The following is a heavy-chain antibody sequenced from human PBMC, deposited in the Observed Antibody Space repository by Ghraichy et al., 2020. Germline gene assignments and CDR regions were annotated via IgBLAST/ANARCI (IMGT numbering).Heavy chain of an antibody. J-gene: IGHJ6*03. CDR1: GGSFSGYY. Sequence: SETLSLTCAVYGGSFSGYYWSWIRQPPGKGLEWIGEINHSGSTNYNPSLKSRVTISVDTSKNQFSLKLSSVTAADTAVYYCQLWSGYMGGGYYYYMDVWGKGTTVTVSS. CDR2: INHSGST. V-gene: IGHV4-34*01. CDR3: QLWSGYMGGGYYYYMDV. D-gene: IGHD3-3*01.